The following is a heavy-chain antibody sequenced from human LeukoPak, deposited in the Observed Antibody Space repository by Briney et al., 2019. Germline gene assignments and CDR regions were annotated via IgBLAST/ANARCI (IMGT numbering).Heavy chain of an antibody. J-gene: IGHJ6*03. Sequence: SETLSLTCTVSGGSISSSSYYWGWIRQPPGKGLEWIGSIYYSGSTYYNPSLKSRVTISVDTSKNQFSLKLSSVTAADTAVYYCASILFYYYHYMDVWGKGTTVTVSS. CDR3: ASILFYYYHYMDV. V-gene: IGHV4-39*07. CDR1: GGSISSSSYY. D-gene: IGHD3-10*01. CDR2: IYYSGST.